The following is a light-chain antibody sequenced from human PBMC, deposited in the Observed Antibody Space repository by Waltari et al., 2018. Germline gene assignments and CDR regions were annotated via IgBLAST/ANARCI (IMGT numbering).Light chain of an antibody. V-gene: IGKV3-15*01. J-gene: IGKJ1*01. Sequence: EIVMTQSPATLSVSPGERATLSCRASQNFNRKLACYQQKPGQTPRLLLDGASTRATGIPARFSGSGSGTEFTLTISSLQSEDFAVYYCQQYYDWPPTFGQGTKVEIK. CDR3: QQYYDWPPT. CDR2: GAS. CDR1: QNFNRK.